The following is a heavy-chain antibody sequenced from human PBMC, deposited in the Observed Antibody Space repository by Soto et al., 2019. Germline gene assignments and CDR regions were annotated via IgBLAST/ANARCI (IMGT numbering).Heavy chain of an antibody. J-gene: IGHJ4*02. CDR2: ISSGGDYI. Sequence: EVQVVESGGGLVKPGGSLRLSCAASGFAFSPYGMNWVRQAPGKGLEWVSSISSGGDYIFYADSVKGRFTISRDNAKNSLYVEVRRLRAEDAAVYYCARVGGSCSTASCFAYFDSWGQGTLVTVSS. CDR1: GFAFSPYG. CDR3: ARVGGSCSTASCFAYFDS. V-gene: IGHV3-21*06. D-gene: IGHD2-2*01.